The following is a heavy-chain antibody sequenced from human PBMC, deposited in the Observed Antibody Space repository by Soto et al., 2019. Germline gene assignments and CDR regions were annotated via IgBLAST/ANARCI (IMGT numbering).Heavy chain of an antibody. CDR3: ARGSYYYDFWSGPYPFDY. CDR1: GYTFTSYD. CDR2: MNPNSGNT. Sequence: QVQLVQSGAEVKKPGASVKVSCKASGYTFTSYDINWVRQATGQGLEWMGWMNPNSGNTGYAQKFQGRVTMTRNTSISTDYMELSSLRSEDTAVYYCARGSYYYDFWSGPYPFDYWGQGTLVTVSS. V-gene: IGHV1-8*01. D-gene: IGHD3-3*01. J-gene: IGHJ4*02.